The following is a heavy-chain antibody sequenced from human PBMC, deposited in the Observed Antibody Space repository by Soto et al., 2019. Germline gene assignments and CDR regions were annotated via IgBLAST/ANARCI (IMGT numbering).Heavy chain of an antibody. J-gene: IGHJ4*02. D-gene: IGHD3-9*01. CDR2: IYHSGST. V-gene: IGHV4-4*02. CDR3: ARSITFDWLFFDN. Sequence: SETLSLTCAVSGGSISRSNWWSWVRQPPGKGLEWIGEIYHSGSTNYHPSLKSRVTISVDKSKNQSSLKLTSLTAADTAVYYCARSITFDWLFFDNWGQGTLVTVSS. CDR1: GGSISRSNW.